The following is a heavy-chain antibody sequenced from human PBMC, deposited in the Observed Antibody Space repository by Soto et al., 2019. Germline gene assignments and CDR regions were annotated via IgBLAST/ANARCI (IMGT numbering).Heavy chain of an antibody. CDR1: GGSFSGYY. CDR3: ARGNIYCSSTSCYKKYYYYYYYMDV. V-gene: IGHV4-34*01. Sequence: SETLSLTCAVYGGSFSGYYWSWFRQPPGKGLEWIGEINHSGSTNYNPSLKSRVTISVDTSKNQFSLKLSSVTAADTAVYYCARGNIYCSSTSCYKKYYYYYYYMDVWGKGTTVTVSS. D-gene: IGHD2-2*01. CDR2: INHSGST. J-gene: IGHJ6*03.